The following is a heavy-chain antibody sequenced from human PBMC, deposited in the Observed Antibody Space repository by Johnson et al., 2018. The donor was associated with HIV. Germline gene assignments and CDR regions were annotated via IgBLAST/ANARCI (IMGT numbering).Heavy chain of an antibody. CDR1: GFTFSDHY. Sequence: QVQLVESGGGLVKAGGSLRLSCAASGFTFSDHYMTWIRQAPGKGLECISSISSSGRTTYYADSVKGRFTISRNNVQNSMLLQMNSLRAEDTAVYYCAKGGWWEGLEVKVAAAFDIWGQGTMVTVSS. CDR2: ISSSGRTT. D-gene: IGHD6-25*01. V-gene: IGHV3-11*04. J-gene: IGHJ3*02. CDR3: AKGGWWEGLEVKVAAAFDI.